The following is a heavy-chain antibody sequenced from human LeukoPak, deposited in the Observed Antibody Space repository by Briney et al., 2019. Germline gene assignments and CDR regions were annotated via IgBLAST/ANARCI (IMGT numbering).Heavy chain of an antibody. V-gene: IGHV3-7*05. CDR1: GFTFSSYW. Sequence: GGSLRLSCAASGFTFSSYWMSWVRQAPGKGLDWVAKIKEDGGERYYVNSVKGRFTISRDNAKNIPYIQMNSLRAEDTAVYYCARGLVGSGCYFDYWGQGTLVIVSS. CDR3: ARGLVGSGCYFDY. D-gene: IGHD6-19*01. CDR2: IKEDGGER. J-gene: IGHJ4*02.